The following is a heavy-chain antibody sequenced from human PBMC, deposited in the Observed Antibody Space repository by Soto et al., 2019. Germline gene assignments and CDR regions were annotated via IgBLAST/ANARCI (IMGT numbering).Heavy chain of an antibody. CDR3: ATNGMHGQNWCDP. Sequence: SETLSLTCTVSGGSISSSSYYWGWIRQPPGKGLEWIGSIYYSGSTYYNPSLKSRVTISVDTSKNQFSLKVSSVTAADTAVYYCATNGMHGQNWCDPWGQGTLVTVSS. CDR2: IYYSGST. V-gene: IGHV4-39*01. D-gene: IGHD1-1*01. CDR1: GGSISSSSYY. J-gene: IGHJ5*02.